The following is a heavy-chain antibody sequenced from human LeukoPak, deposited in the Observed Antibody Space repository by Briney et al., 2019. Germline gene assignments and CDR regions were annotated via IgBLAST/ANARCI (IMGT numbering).Heavy chain of an antibody. D-gene: IGHD6-19*01. CDR2: IYSGGST. CDR1: GFTFSSYA. CDR3: ARERYSSGWYILDY. J-gene: IGHJ4*02. Sequence: GGSLRLSCAASGFTFSSYAMSWVRQAPGKGLEWVSVIYSGGSTYYADSVKGRFTISRDNSKNTLYLQMNSLRAEDTAVYYCARERYSSGWYILDYWGQGTLVTVSS. V-gene: IGHV3-66*01.